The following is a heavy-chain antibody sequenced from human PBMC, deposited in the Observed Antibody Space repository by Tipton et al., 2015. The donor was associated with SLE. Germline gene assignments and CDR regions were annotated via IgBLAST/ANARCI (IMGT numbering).Heavy chain of an antibody. D-gene: IGHD1-26*01. J-gene: IGHJ4*02. Sequence: TLSLTCTVSGGSISSHYWSWIRQPPGKGLEWIGYIYTSGSTNYNPSLKSRVTISVDTSKNQFSLKLSSVTAADTAVYYCASYSGSGGYWGQGTLVTVSS. CDR3: ASYSGSGGY. V-gene: IGHV4-4*09. CDR2: IYTSGST. CDR1: GGSISSHY.